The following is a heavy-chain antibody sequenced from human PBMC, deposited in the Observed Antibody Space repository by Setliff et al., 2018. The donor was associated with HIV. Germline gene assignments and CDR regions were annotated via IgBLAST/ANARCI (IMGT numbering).Heavy chain of an antibody. CDR3: ARLVEVRGAANDYFDC. CDR1: GGSFSSATYS. J-gene: IGHJ4*02. Sequence: PSETLSLTCTVSGGSFSSATYSWIWIRQPAGKGLEYIGLIYTSGNTRYNPSLKSRLSISVDTSKNQISLKLSSVTAADTAVYYCARLVEVRGAANDYFDCWGQG. D-gene: IGHD3-10*01. CDR2: IYTSGNT. V-gene: IGHV4-61*02.